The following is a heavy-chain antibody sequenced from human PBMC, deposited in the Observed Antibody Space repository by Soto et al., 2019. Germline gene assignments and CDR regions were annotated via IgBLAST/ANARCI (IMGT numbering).Heavy chain of an antibody. CDR1: GFTFRTYS. CDR3: ARDQVGPLYYYYYGMDV. V-gene: IGHV3-21*01. D-gene: IGHD1-26*01. J-gene: IGHJ6*02. Sequence: VGSLRLSCAASGFTFRTYSMNWVRQAPGKGLEWVSSISSSTYIYYADSVKGRFTISRDNAKNSLYMQLTSLRAEDTAVYYCARDQVGPLYYYYYGMDVWGQGTTVTVSS. CDR2: ISSSTYI.